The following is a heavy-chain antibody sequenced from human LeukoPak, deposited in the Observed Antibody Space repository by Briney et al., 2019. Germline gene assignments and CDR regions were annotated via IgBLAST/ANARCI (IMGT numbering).Heavy chain of an antibody. Sequence: PGGSLRLSCAATQFTFSSHAMNWVRQAPGKGLDWVAVMSFDGSHIYYADSVKGRFTISRDNSKNTLFLQMNSLNADDTAVYYCARGGTYYYQYYYMDVWGKGTTVTVSS. D-gene: IGHD3-16*01. CDR2: MSFDGSHI. V-gene: IGHV3-30*01. CDR3: ARGGTYYYQYYYMDV. J-gene: IGHJ6*03. CDR1: QFTFSSHA.